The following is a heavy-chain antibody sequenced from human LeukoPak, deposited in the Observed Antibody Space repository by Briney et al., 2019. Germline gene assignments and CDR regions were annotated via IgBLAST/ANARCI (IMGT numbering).Heavy chain of an antibody. J-gene: IGHJ4*02. D-gene: IGHD5-18*01. CDR2: ISSSGSTI. CDR1: GFTFSDYY. Sequence: GGSLRLSCAASGFTFSDYYMSWIRQAPGRGLEWVSYISSSGSTIYYADSVKGRFTISRDNAKNSLYLQMNSLRAEDTAVYYCAREVAMVFSFDYWGQGTLVTVSS. CDR3: AREVAMVFSFDY. V-gene: IGHV3-11*01.